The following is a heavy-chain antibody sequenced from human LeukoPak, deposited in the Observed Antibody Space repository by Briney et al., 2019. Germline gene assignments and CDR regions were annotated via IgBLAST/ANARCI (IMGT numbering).Heavy chain of an antibody. CDR2: IYYSGST. V-gene: IGHV4-39*07. Sequence: SETLSLTCTVSGGSISSSSYYWGWIRQPPGKGLEWIGSIYYSGSTYYNPSLKSRVTISVDTSKNQFSLKLSSVTAADTAVYYCARALRSYGLIYYYYYMDVWGKGTTVTISS. D-gene: IGHD5-18*01. CDR1: GGSISSSSYY. CDR3: ARALRSYGLIYYYYYMDV. J-gene: IGHJ6*03.